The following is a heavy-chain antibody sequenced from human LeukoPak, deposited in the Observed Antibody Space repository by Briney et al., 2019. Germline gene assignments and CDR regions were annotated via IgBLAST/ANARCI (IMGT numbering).Heavy chain of an antibody. CDR2: INPSGGST. CDR1: GYTFTSYY. Sequence: ASVKVSCKASGYTFTSYYMHWVRQAPGQGLEWMGIINPSGGSTSYAQKFQGRVTMTRDMSTSTVYMELSSLRSEDTAVYYCARDPVGAADSYYYYYYMDVWGKGTTVTVSS. D-gene: IGHD2-15*01. CDR3: ARDPVGAADSYYYYYYMDV. J-gene: IGHJ6*03. V-gene: IGHV1-46*01.